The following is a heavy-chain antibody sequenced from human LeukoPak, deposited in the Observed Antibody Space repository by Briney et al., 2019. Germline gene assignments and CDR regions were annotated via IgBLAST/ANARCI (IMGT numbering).Heavy chain of an antibody. J-gene: IGHJ4*02. CDR2: IYYSGST. D-gene: IGHD5-12*01. CDR1: VGSISSSSYY. CDR3: AIFSGYDSSFDY. Sequence: SETLSLTCTVSVGSISSSSYYWGWIRQPPGKGLEWIGSIYYSGSTYYNPSLKSRVTISVDTSKNQFSLKLSSVTAADTAVYYCAIFSGYDSSFDYWGQGTLVTVSS. V-gene: IGHV4-39*01.